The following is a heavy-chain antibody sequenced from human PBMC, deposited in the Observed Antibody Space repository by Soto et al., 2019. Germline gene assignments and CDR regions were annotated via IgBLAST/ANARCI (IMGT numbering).Heavy chain of an antibody. V-gene: IGHV3-21*06. CDR1: GFTFGTYS. CDR3: ARESEDLTSNFDY. Sequence: GGSLRLSCAGSGFTFGTYSMNWVRQAPGKGLEWVSSISSTTIYIYYGDSMKGRFTISRDNAKNSLYLEMNSLRAEDTAVYYCARESEDLTSNFDYWGQGTLVTVSS. CDR2: ISSTTIYI. J-gene: IGHJ4*02.